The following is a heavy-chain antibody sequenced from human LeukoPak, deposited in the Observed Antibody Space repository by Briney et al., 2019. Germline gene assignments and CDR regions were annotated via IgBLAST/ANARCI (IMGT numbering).Heavy chain of an antibody. Sequence: PGGSLRLSCAASGFTFSSYAMSWVRQAPGKGLEWVSAISGSGGSTYYADSVKGRFTISRDNSKNTLYLQMNNLRAEDTAVYYCANVRDYSSGWTYDYWGQGTLVTVSS. CDR1: GFTFSSYA. J-gene: IGHJ4*02. V-gene: IGHV3-23*01. CDR3: ANVRDYSSGWTYDY. CDR2: ISGSGGST. D-gene: IGHD6-19*01.